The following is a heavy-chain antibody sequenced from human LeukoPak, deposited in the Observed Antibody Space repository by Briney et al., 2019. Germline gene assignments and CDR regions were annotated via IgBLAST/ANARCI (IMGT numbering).Heavy chain of an antibody. V-gene: IGHV3-23*01. CDR1: GFPFSSYA. J-gene: IGHJ4*02. Sequence: GGPRHLSGAASGFPFSSYAMSWARPAPGKGLEWVAAISGSGGSTYYADPEKGRFTISRDNSKNTLYLQMNSLRAEDTAVYYCAKDKLPLRLYSGGWYSWGQGTPVTVSS. D-gene: IGHD6-19*01. CDR3: AKDKLPLRLYSGGWYS. CDR2: ISGSGGST.